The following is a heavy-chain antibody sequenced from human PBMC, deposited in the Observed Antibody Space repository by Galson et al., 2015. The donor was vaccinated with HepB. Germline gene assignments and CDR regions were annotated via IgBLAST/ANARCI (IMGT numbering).Heavy chain of an antibody. V-gene: IGHV1-69*10. D-gene: IGHD5-24*01. CDR2: ITPVLGIT. CDR1: GGTFSSYT. Sequence: SVKVSCKVSGGTFSSYTISWVRQAPGQGLEWMGGITPVLGITDYAQKFQGRVTIIADKSTNIAYMELRSLRSEDTAVYYCARDKDGYNNPYYDFWGQGTLVTVSS. CDR3: ARDKDGYNNPYYDF. J-gene: IGHJ4*02.